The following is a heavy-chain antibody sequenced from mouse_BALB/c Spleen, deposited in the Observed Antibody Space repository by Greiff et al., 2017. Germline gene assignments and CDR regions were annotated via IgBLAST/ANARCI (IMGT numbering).Heavy chain of an antibody. Sequence: VQLQQSGPELVRPGVSVKISCKGSGYTFTDYAMHWVKQSHAKSLEWIGVISTYSANTNYNQKFKGKATMTVDKSSSTAYMQLARLTSEDSAIYYCARFYDGPSWFAYWGQGTLVTVSA. D-gene: IGHD2-3*01. CDR2: ISTYSANT. CDR1: GYTFTDYA. CDR3: ARFYDGPSWFAY. V-gene: IGHV1-67*01. J-gene: IGHJ3*01.